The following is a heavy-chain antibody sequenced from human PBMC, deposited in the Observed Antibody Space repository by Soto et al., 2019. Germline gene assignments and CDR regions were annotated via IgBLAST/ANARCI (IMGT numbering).Heavy chain of an antibody. CDR2: ISSSSSTI. D-gene: IGHD3-22*01. CDR3: ARPSGYFDTSGYYGAFYYYGMDV. Sequence: LGLSCAASRFSFSTYDMNWVRQAPGKGLEWISYISSSSSTIYYADSVKGRFTISRDNAENSLYLQMNSLRDEDTAVYYCARPSGYFDTSGYYGAFYYYGMDVWGQGTTVTVSS. J-gene: IGHJ6*02. V-gene: IGHV3-48*02. CDR1: RFSFSTYD.